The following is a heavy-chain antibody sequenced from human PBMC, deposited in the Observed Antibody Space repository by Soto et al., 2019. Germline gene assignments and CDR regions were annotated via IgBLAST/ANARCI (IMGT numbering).Heavy chain of an antibody. CDR1: GGSINSGGYY. V-gene: IGHV4-31*03. Sequence: SETLSLTCTVSGGSINSGGYYWSWIRQHPGKGLEWIGYIYYSGSTYYNPSLKSRVTISLDTSKTQFSLKLSSVTAADTAVYYCARARGYCSGGTCYPRTLFDYWGQGTLVTVSS. D-gene: IGHD2-15*01. J-gene: IGHJ4*02. CDR2: IYYSGST. CDR3: ARARGYCSGGTCYPRTLFDY.